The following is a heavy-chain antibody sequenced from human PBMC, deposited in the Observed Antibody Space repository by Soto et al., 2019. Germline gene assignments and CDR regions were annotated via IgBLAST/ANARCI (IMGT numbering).Heavy chain of an antibody. J-gene: IGHJ4*02. Sequence: GGSLRLSCAASVLTFSGSWIHWVRQAPGKGLEWVSRINKDGRHTNYADSVKGRFTISRDNTKNTVYLQMNSLRAEDSAVYYCARINYWDDFWGQGTRVTVSS. D-gene: IGHD1-26*01. CDR1: VLTFSGSW. CDR2: INKDGRHT. V-gene: IGHV3-74*01. CDR3: ARINYWDDF.